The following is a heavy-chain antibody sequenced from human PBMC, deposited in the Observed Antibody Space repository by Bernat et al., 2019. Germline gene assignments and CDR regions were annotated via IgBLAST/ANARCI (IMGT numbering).Heavy chain of an antibody. J-gene: IGHJ5*02. D-gene: IGHD1-26*01. Sequence: EVQLLESGGGLVQPGGSLRLSCAASGFTFSSYAMSWVRQAPGKGLEWVSSISSSSSYIYYADSVKGRFTISRDNAKNSLYLQMNSLRADDTAVYYCARASFPSGSYSTWGQGTLVTVSS. CDR1: GFTFSSYA. CDR2: ISSSSSYI. V-gene: IGHV3-21*01. CDR3: ARASFPSGSYST.